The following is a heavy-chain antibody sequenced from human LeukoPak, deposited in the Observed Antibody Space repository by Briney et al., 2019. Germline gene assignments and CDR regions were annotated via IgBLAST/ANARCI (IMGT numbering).Heavy chain of an antibody. CDR1: GFDLSKNW. J-gene: IGHJ3*02. V-gene: IGHV3-7*01. D-gene: IGHD3-22*01. Sequence: GGSLRLSCAASGFDLSKNWMSWVRQAPGKELEWVAKIKPDGSETSYVESVEGRFTISRDNAKNSLFLQMNSLRAEDTALYYCATFSSGFYPKEPFDIWGRGTMVSVSS. CDR2: IKPDGSET. CDR3: ATFSSGFYPKEPFDI.